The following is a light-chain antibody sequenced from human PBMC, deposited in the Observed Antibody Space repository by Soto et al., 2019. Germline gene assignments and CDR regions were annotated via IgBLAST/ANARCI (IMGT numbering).Light chain of an antibody. J-gene: IGKJ3*01. CDR2: KAS. CDR3: QQYGT. CDR1: QSISSW. V-gene: IGKV1-5*03. Sequence: DIQMTQSPSTLSASVGDRVTITCRASQSISSWLAWDQQKTGKAPKLLIYKASSLESGIPSRFSGSGSETEFTLTISSLQPDEFATYYCQQYGTFGPGTKVDIK.